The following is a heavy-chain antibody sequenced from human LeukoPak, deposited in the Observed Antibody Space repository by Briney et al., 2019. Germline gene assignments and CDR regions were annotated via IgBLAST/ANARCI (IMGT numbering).Heavy chain of an antibody. CDR1: GFTFNSYS. CDR2: IYSDNT. V-gene: IGHV3-53*01. Sequence: GGSLRLSCAASGFTFNSYSMNWVRQAPGKGLEWVSFIYSDNTHYSDSVKGRFTISRDNSKNTLYLQMNSLRAEDTAVYYCARRAGAYSHPYDYWGQGTLVTVSS. CDR3: ARRAGAYSHPYDY. J-gene: IGHJ4*02. D-gene: IGHD4/OR15-4a*01.